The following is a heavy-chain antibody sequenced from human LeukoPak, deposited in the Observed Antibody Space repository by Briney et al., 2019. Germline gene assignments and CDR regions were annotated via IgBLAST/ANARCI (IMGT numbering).Heavy chain of an antibody. Sequence: GGSLRLSCAASGFTFSNYGMSWVRQAPGKGLEWVSAISGSGVTTYYADSVKGRFTISRDNSKHTLYLQMNSLRAEDTAVYYCSKWKAIVLVPAARSPIDYWGQGTLVTVSS. V-gene: IGHV3-23*01. CDR2: ISGSGVTT. CDR1: GFTFSNYG. D-gene: IGHD2-2*01. J-gene: IGHJ4*02. CDR3: SKWKAIVLVPAARSPIDY.